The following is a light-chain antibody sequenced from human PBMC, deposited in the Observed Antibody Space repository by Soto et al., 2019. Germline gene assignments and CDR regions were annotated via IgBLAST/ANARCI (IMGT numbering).Light chain of an antibody. Sequence: DIQMTQSPSSLSASVGDRVTITCRASQSISTYLNWYQQKVGKAPNLLIYAASSLQRGVPSRFSGSGAGTDFTLTIISLQPEDFATYYCQQSYSTPRTFGQWTKLEIK. V-gene: IGKV1-39*01. CDR2: AAS. CDR3: QQSYSTPRT. CDR1: QSISTY. J-gene: IGKJ2*02.